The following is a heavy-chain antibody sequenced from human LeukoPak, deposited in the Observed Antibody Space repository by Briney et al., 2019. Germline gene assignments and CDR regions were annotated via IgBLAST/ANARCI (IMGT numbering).Heavy chain of an antibody. CDR3: TRALRGFLEPPSDS. D-gene: IGHD3-3*01. Sequence: PGGSPRLSCAASGFTFSTYWMNWVRQAPGKGLEWVANLNQGGNERYYVDSVKGRFTISRDNAKNSLYLQLNNLRAEDTAVYYCTRALRGFLEPPSDSRGQGTLVTVSS. J-gene: IGHJ4*02. CDR2: LNQGGNER. CDR1: GFTFSTYW. V-gene: IGHV3-7*03.